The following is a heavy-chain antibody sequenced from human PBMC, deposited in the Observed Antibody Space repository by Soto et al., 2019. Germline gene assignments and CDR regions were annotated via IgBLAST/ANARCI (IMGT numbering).Heavy chain of an antibody. D-gene: IGHD3-3*01. Sequence: GGSLRLSCAASGFTFSSYAMSWVRQAPGKGLEWVSAISGSGGSTYYADSVKGRFTISRDNSKNTLYLQMNSLRAEDTAVYYCAKGQVAPLWNYYYMDVWGEGTTVTVSS. CDR3: AKGQVAPLWNYYYMDV. V-gene: IGHV3-23*01. J-gene: IGHJ6*03. CDR2: ISGSGGST. CDR1: GFTFSSYA.